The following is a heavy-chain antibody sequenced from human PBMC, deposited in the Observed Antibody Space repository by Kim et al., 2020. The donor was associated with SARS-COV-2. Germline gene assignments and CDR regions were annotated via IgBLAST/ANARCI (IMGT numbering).Heavy chain of an antibody. CDR3: ARDSMVRGADCSWFDP. CDR2: IWYDGSNK. D-gene: IGHD3-10*01. CDR1: GFTFSSYG. Sequence: GGSLRLSCAASGFTFSSYGMHWVRQAPGKGLEWVAVIWYDGSNKYYADSVKGRFTISRDNSKNTLYLQMNSLRAEDTAVYYCARDSMVRGADCSWFDPWGQGTLVTVSS. J-gene: IGHJ5*02. V-gene: IGHV3-33*01.